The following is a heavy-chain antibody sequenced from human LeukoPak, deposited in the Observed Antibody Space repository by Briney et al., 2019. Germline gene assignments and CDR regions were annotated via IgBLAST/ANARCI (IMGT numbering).Heavy chain of an antibody. CDR3: ARLIAAAGTADY. D-gene: IGHD6-13*01. CDR1: GYTFTSYG. CDR2: ISAYNGNT. J-gene: IGHJ4*02. Sequence: ASVKVSCKASGYTFTSYGISWVRQAPGQGLEWMGWISAYNGNTNYAQKLQGRVTMTTDTSTSTAYMELRSLRSDDTAMYYCARLIAAAGTADYWGQGTLVTVSS. V-gene: IGHV1-18*01.